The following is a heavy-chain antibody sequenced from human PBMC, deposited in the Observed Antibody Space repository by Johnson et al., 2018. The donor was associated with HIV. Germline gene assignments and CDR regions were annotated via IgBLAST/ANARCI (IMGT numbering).Heavy chain of an antibody. CDR3: ARGRWLHLGAFDI. D-gene: IGHD5-24*01. V-gene: IGHV3-48*03. CDR2: ISSSGSTI. Sequence: VQLVESGGGLLQPGRSLRLSCAASGFTFDDYAMHWVRHAPGKGLEWVSYISSSGSTIYYADSVKGRFTISRDNAKNSLYLQMNSLRAEDTAVYYCARGRWLHLGAFDIWGQGTMVTVSS. J-gene: IGHJ3*02. CDR1: GFTFDDYA.